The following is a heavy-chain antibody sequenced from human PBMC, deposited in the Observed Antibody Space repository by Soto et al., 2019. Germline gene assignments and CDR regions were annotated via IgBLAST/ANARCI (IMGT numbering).Heavy chain of an antibody. CDR3: AAGKVGSGSWYYGMDV. Sequence: QMQLVQSGPEVKKPGTSVKVSCKASGFTFTSSAMQWVRQARGQRLEWIGWIVVGSGNTNYAQKFQERVTITRDMATSTAYMELSSLRSEDTAVYYCAAGKVGSGSWYYGMDVWGQGTTVTVSS. CDR1: GFTFTSSA. CDR2: IVVGSGNT. D-gene: IGHD3-10*01. J-gene: IGHJ6*02. V-gene: IGHV1-58*02.